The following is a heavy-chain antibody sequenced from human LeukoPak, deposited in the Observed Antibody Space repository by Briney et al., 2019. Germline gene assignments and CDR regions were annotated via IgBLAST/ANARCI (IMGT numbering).Heavy chain of an antibody. CDR3: ARRREVQYYFDY. V-gene: IGHV4-38-2*01. CDR1: GYSISSGYY. Sequence: SETLSLTCAVSGYSISSGYYWGWIRQPPGKGMEWIGSIYHSGSTYYNPSLKSRVTISVHTSKNQFSLRLSSVTAADTAVYYCARRREVQYYFDYWGQGTLVTVSS. CDR2: IYHSGST. J-gene: IGHJ4*02. D-gene: IGHD4/OR15-4a*01.